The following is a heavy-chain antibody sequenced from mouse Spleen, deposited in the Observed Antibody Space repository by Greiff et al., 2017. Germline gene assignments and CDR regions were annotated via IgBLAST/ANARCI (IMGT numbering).Heavy chain of an antibody. Sequence: EVKLEESGGGLVKPGGSLKLSCAASGFTFSSYTMSWVRQTPAKRLEWVATISSGGGNTYYPDSVEGRFTISRDNARNTLYLQMSSLRSEDTAMYYCARHDSNSWFAYWGQGTLVTVSA. D-gene: IGHD2-5*01. CDR3: ARHDSNSWFAY. V-gene: IGHV5-9*04. CDR2: ISSGGGNT. CDR1: GFTFSSYT. J-gene: IGHJ3*01.